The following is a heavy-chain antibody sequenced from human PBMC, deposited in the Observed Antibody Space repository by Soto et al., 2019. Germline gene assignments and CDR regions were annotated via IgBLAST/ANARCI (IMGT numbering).Heavy chain of an antibody. CDR2: ISYDGSNK. CDR3: ARVGPDHAGTRAVGYYYYGMDV. Sequence: QVQLVESGGGVVQPGRSLRLSCAASGFTFSSYAMHWVRQAPGKGLEWVAVISYDGSNKYYADSVKGRFTISRDNSKNTLYLQMNSLRAEDTAVYYCARVGPDHAGTRAVGYYYYGMDVWGQGTTVTVSS. V-gene: IGHV3-30-3*01. D-gene: IGHD6-13*01. J-gene: IGHJ6*02. CDR1: GFTFSSYA.